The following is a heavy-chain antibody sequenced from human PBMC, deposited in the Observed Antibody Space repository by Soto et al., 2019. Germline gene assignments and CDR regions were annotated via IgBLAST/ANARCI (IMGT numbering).Heavy chain of an antibody. D-gene: IGHD3-10*01. J-gene: IGHJ6*01. V-gene: IGHV1-2*02. CDR1: GYTFTGHY. CDR2: LKPDNGGT. Sequence: ASVKVSCKASGYTFTGHYMHWVRQVSGRRLEFLGWLKPDNGGTYYAPKFQGRVTFTRDTSKTTAYMEMSGLQSDDTAVYFCARDLCPLGSGRPCPTCGMDIWGQGTKVTVS. CDR3: ARDLCPLGSGRPCPTCGMDI.